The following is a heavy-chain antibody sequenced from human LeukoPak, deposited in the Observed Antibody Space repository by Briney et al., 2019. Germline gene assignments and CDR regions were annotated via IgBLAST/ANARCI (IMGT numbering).Heavy chain of an antibody. CDR2: IFYSGST. CDR1: GGSISTYY. Sequence: SETLSLTCTVSGGSISTYYWSWIRQPPGKGLEWIGYIFYSGSTNYNPSLKSRVTISVDTSKNQFSLKLSSVTAADTAVYYCARGTYYYDSSGYHLSYWGQGTLVTVSS. J-gene: IGHJ4*02. D-gene: IGHD3-22*01. CDR3: ARGTYYYDSSGYHLSY. V-gene: IGHV4-59*08.